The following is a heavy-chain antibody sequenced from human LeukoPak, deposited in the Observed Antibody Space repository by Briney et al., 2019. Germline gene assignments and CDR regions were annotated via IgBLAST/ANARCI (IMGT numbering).Heavy chain of an antibody. V-gene: IGHV1-18*01. J-gene: IGHJ6*02. D-gene: IGHD1-1*01. CDR2: ISPYNGNI. Sequence: ASVKVSCKTSGYTFSNYDITWVRQAPGQGLEWMGWISPYNGNINYAQNIQGRVTMTTDTSTSTAYMELRRLRFEDPAVYYCARLISLTTPPYFYYDMDVWGQGTTVIVSS. CDR3: ARLISLTTPPYFYYDMDV. CDR1: GYTFSNYD.